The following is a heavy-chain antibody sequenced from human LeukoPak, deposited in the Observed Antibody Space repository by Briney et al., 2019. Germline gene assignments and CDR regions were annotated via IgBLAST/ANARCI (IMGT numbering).Heavy chain of an antibody. D-gene: IGHD3-22*01. CDR2: MTPNSGNT. Sequence: ASVKVSCKASGHTFTSYDINWVRQATGQGLEWMGWMTPNSGNTAYAQKFQGRVTMTRNTSISTAYMELSSLRSEDTAVYYCAREDYYDSGSFDSWGQGTLVTVSS. V-gene: IGHV1-8*02. CDR3: AREDYYDSGSFDS. CDR1: GHTFTSYD. J-gene: IGHJ5*01.